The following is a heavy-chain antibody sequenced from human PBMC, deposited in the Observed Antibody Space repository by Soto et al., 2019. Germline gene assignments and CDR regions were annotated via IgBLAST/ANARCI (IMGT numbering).Heavy chain of an antibody. V-gene: IGHV1-2*04. Sequence: GASVKVSCKASGYSFTGYYIHWVRQAPGQGLEWMGWINPYSGGTNYAQKFQGWVTMTRDTSISTVYMELSRLRSDDTAVYYCARGANIGSYPYGYFDSWGQGTLVTVSS. CDR2: INPYSGGT. D-gene: IGHD1-26*01. CDR3: ARGANIGSYPYGYFDS. CDR1: GYSFTGYY. J-gene: IGHJ4*02.